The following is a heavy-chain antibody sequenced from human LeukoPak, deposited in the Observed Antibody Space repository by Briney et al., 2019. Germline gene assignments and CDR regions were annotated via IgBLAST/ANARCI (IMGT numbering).Heavy chain of an antibody. V-gene: IGHV1-2*02. CDR2: INPNSGGT. D-gene: IGHD2-2*01. Sequence: AASVKVSCKASGYTFTGYYMHWVRQAPGQGLEWMGWINPNSGGTNYAQKFQGRVTMTRDTSISTAYMELSRLRSDDTAVYYCARVLGYCSSTSCSDFDYWGQGTLVTVSS. J-gene: IGHJ4*01. CDR1: GYTFTGYY. CDR3: ARVLGYCSSTSCSDFDY.